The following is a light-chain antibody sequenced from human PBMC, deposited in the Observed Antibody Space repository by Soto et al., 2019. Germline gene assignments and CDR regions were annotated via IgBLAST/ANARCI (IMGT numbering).Light chain of an antibody. CDR3: MQALQTPRT. Sequence: DIVMTQSPLSLPVTPGEPASISCRSSQSLLHTNGDNYVDWYLQQPGQSPQLLIYLGSNRASGVPDRFTGSGSGTDFTLKISRVEAEDVGVYYCMQALQTPRTFGQGTKVEI. V-gene: IGKV2-28*01. CDR2: LGS. CDR1: QSLLHTNGDNY. J-gene: IGKJ1*01.